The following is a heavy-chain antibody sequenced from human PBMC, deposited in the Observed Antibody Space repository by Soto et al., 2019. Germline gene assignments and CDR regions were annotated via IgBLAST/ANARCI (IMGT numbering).Heavy chain of an antibody. CDR3: ARARAGYCRSTSCPPPHS. J-gene: IGHJ5*02. CDR2: IIPIFGTA. V-gene: IGHV1-69*01. D-gene: IGHD2-2*01. Sequence: QVQLVQSGAEVKKPGSSVKVSCKASGGTFSSYAISWVRQAPGQGLEWMGGIIPIFGTANYAQKFQGRVTITADEPTSTTYMELSSLRSEDTAVYYCARARAGYCRSTSCPPPHSWGQGTLVTVSS. CDR1: GGTFSSYA.